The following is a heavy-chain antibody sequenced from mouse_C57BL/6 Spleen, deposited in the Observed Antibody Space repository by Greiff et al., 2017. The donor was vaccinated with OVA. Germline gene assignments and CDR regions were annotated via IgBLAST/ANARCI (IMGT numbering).Heavy chain of an antibody. CDR3: ARDSLYYGSSSLLFDV. D-gene: IGHD1-1*01. J-gene: IGHJ1*03. Sequence: EVKLEESGPGLVKPSQSLSLTCSVTGYSITSGYYWNWIRQFPGNKLEWMGYISYDGSNNYNPSLNNLISITRDTSKNQLFLKLNSVTTEDTATYYCARDSLYYGSSSLLFDVWGTGTTVTVSS. V-gene: IGHV3-6*01. CDR1: GYSITSGYY. CDR2: ISYDGSN.